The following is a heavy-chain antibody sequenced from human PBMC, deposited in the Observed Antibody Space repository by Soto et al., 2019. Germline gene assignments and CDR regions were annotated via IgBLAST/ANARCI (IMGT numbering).Heavy chain of an antibody. V-gene: IGHV1-8*01. Sequence: QVQLVQSGAEVKKPGASVKVSCKASGYTFNTYDIEWVRLATGQGLEWMGSMNPNTGSTDCAQNFQGRVIMTMTTSISTAYLELSSLRSVDTAIYYCARTMGGIAAAGSDFWGQGALVTVSA. J-gene: IGHJ4*02. CDR2: MNPNTGST. CDR3: ARTMGGIAAAGSDF. CDR1: GYTFNTYD. D-gene: IGHD6-13*01.